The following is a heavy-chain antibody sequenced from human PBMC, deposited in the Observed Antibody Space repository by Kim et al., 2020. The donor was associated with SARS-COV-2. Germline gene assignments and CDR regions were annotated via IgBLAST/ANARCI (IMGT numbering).Heavy chain of an antibody. CDR1: GFTFSSYS. CDR2: ISSSSSYI. CDR3: GRAWDWGYSSSWHISNGLDY. V-gene: IGHV3-21*04. Sequence: GGSLRLSCAASGFTFSSYSMNWVRQAPGKGLEWVSSISSSSSYIYYADSVKGRFTISRDNAKNSLYLQLKSLRAEDTAVYYCGRAWDWGYSSSWHISNGLDYWGQGAKVTVSS. D-gene: IGHD6-13*01. J-gene: IGHJ6*02.